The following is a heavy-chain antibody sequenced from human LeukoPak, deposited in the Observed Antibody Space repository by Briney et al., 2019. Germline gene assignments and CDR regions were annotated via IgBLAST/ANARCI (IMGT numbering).Heavy chain of an antibody. V-gene: IGHV3-23*01. CDR2: ISATT. CDR3: AKRTPENNNNQGNFFDY. D-gene: IGHD1-14*01. J-gene: IGHJ4*02. Sequence: GGSLRLSCAASGFTFSNYAMSWVRQAPGKGLEWVSTISATTYYADSVKGRFTISRDNSKNTLYLQMNSLRVEDTAVYYCAKRTPENNNNQGNFFDYWGQGTLVTVSS. CDR1: GFTFSNYA.